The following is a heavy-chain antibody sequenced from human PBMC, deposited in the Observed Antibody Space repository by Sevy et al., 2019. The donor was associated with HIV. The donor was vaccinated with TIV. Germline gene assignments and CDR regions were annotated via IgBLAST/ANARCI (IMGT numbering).Heavy chain of an antibody. J-gene: IGHJ6*02. V-gene: IGHV3-48*02. Sequence: GGSLRLSCEAPEFTFSSYSMNWVRQAPGKGLEWVSYIGSSSSTIYYADSVKGRFTISRDNAKNSLYLQMNSLRDEDTAVYYCARAWSGPYGMDVWGQGTTVTVSS. CDR2: IGSSSSTI. D-gene: IGHD3-3*01. CDR3: ARAWSGPYGMDV. CDR1: EFTFSSYS.